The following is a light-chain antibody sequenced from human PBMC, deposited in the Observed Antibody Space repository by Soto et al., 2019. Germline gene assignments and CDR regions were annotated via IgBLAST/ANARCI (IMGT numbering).Light chain of an antibody. CDR2: GAS. CDR3: QQYGSSPYS. CDR1: QSVSSSY. J-gene: IGKJ2*01. Sequence: EIVLTQSPGTLSLSPGERATLSCRASQSVSSSYLAWYQQKPGQAPRLLIYGASSRATGIPDRFSGSGSVTDFTLPISRLEPEDFAVYYCQQYGSSPYSFGQGTKLEIK. V-gene: IGKV3-20*01.